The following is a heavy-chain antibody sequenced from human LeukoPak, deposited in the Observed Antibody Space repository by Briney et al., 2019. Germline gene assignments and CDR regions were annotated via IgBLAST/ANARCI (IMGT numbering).Heavy chain of an antibody. CDR3: ASGLVPPGYYYYYGMDV. D-gene: IGHD2-2*01. CDR2: ISAYNGNT. CDR1: GYTFTSYG. Sequence: ASVKVSCKASGYTFTSYGISWVRQAPGQGLEWMGRISAYNGNTNYAQKLQGRVTMTTDTSTSTAYMELRSLRSDDTAVYYCASGLVPPGYYYYYGMDVWGQGTTVTVSS. V-gene: IGHV1-18*01. J-gene: IGHJ6*02.